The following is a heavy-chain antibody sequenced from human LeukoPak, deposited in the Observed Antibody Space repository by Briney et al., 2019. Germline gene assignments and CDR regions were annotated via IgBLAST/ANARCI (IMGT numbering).Heavy chain of an antibody. J-gene: IGHJ4*02. Sequence: GGSLRLSCAASGFTFSNLDMHWVRQPPGKGLEWVSFIRFDGTNKKYGDSVKGRFTTSRDNSKNTLYLELNSLRHEDTAVYYCAHGRRPGSWYGFDYWGQGTLVTVSS. CDR2: IRFDGTNK. CDR3: AHGRRPGSWYGFDY. CDR1: GFTFSNLD. D-gene: IGHD2-15*01. V-gene: IGHV3-30*02.